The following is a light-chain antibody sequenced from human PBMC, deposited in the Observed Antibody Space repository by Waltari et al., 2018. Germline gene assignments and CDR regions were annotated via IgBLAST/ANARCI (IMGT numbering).Light chain of an antibody. J-gene: IGLJ3*02. CDR1: SSDLGIFNY. V-gene: IGLV2-14*03. CDR3: SSYTTSHSWV. CDR2: DVS. Sequence: QSALTQPASVSGSPGQPITPFCTGTSSDLGIFNYFHLYQQHPGKPPKVIIHDVSNRPSGVSNRFSGSKSGNTASLTISGLQAEDEADYYCSSYTTSHSWVFGGGTKLTVL.